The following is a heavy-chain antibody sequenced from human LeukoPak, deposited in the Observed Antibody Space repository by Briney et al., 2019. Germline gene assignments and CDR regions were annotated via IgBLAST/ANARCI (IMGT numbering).Heavy chain of an antibody. D-gene: IGHD4-11*01. V-gene: IGHV3-23*01. CDR2: ISGSGGST. Sequence: GGSLRLTCAASGFTFSSYAMSWVRQAPGKGLEWVSAISGSGGSTYYADSVKGRFTISRDNSKNTLYLQMNSLRAEDTAVYYCAKDSMTTVLRPYLDVWGKGTTVTVSS. CDR3: AKDSMTTVLRPYLDV. CDR1: GFTFSSYA. J-gene: IGHJ6*03.